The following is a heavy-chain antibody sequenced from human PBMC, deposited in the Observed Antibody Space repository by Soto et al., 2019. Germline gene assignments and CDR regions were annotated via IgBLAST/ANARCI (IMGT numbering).Heavy chain of an antibody. Sequence: GASVKVSCKASGCTFSSYAISWVRQAPGQGLEWMGGIIPIFGTANYAQKFQGRVTITADESTSTAYMELSSLRSEDTAVYYCARDENREGYCSGGSCYWDAFDIWGQGTMVTVSS. D-gene: IGHD2-15*01. CDR1: GCTFSSYA. CDR3: ARDENREGYCSGGSCYWDAFDI. V-gene: IGHV1-69*13. CDR2: IIPIFGTA. J-gene: IGHJ3*02.